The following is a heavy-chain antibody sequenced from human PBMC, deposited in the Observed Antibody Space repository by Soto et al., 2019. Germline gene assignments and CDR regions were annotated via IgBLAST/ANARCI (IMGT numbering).Heavy chain of an antibody. Sequence: QVQLVQSGAEVKKPGASVKVSCKASGYTFTSYAMHWVRQAPGQRLEWMGWINAGNGNTKYSQKFQGRVTITRDTSASTAYVELSSLRSEDTAVYYCARDPTDSSGYYYYYGMDVWGQGTTVTVSS. CDR2: INAGNGNT. J-gene: IGHJ6*02. CDR1: GYTFTSYA. V-gene: IGHV1-3*01. CDR3: ARDPTDSSGYYYYYGMDV. D-gene: IGHD3-22*01.